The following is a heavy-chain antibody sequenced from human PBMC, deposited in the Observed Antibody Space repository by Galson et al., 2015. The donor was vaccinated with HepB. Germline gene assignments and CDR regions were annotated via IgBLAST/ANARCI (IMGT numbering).Heavy chain of an antibody. D-gene: IGHD3-10*01. J-gene: IGHJ4*02. V-gene: IGHV3-30*03. CDR1: GFTFSTYS. CDR3: ARDSYYGSVSCFDY. Sequence: SLRLSCAASGFTFSTYSIHWVRQAPGMGLEWVAVISYDGSNKYYADSVKGRFTISRDNSKDTLYLQMNSLRAEGTAVYYCARDSYYGSVSCFDYWGQGTLVTVSS. CDR2: ISYDGSNK.